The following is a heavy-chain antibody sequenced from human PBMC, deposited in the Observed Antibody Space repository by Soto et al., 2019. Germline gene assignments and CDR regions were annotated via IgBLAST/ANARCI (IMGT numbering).Heavy chain of an antibody. D-gene: IGHD4-17*01. J-gene: IGHJ4*02. V-gene: IGHV3-30*18. Sequence: GRSLRLSCAASGFTCSTYGMHLVRQAPGKGLDWVAIISYDGRDKYYADSVKGRFTISRDNSKNTLYLQMNSLRAEDTAVYYCAKDQNYGDYALEYPGKVIQVTVSS. CDR1: GFTCSTYG. CDR3: AKDQNYGDYALEY. CDR2: ISYDGRDK.